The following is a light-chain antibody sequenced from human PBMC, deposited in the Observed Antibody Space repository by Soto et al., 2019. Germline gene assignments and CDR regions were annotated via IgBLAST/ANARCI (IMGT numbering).Light chain of an antibody. CDR2: DAS. CDR1: QSVSSY. CDR3: QQRSNWPLT. V-gene: IGKV3-11*01. Sequence: EIVLTQSPATLSLSPGERATLSCGASQSVSSYLAWYQQKPGQAPRLLIYDASNRATGVPARFSGSGSGTDFTLTIXSLEPEDFAVYYCQQRSNWPLTFGGGTKVEIK. J-gene: IGKJ4*01.